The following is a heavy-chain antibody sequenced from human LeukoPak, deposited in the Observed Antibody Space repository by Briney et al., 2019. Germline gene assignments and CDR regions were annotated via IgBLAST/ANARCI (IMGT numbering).Heavy chain of an antibody. CDR2: INPNSGGT. D-gene: IGHD6-19*01. CDR1: GYTFTSYY. Sequence: GASVKVSCKASGYTFTSYYMHWVRQAPGQGLEWVGWINPNSGGTNYAQKFQHRVAMTRDTSIRTAYMELSRLTSDDTAVYYCARDPSGYISGQFDYWGQGTLVTVSS. CDR3: ARDPSGYISGQFDY. J-gene: IGHJ4*02. V-gene: IGHV1-2*02.